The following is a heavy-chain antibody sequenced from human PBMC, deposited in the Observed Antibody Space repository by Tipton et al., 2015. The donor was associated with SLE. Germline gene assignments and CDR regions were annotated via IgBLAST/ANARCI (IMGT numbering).Heavy chain of an antibody. CDR1: GFTFSSYA. V-gene: IGHV3-30*04. CDR2: ISYDGSNK. D-gene: IGHD6-13*01. CDR3: ARGGSYIAAAGRGWFAP. J-gene: IGHJ5*02. Sequence: RSLRLSCAASGFTFSSYAMHWVRQAPGKGLEWVAVISYDGSNKYYADSVKGRFTISRDNSKNTLYLQMNSLRAEDTAVYYCARGGSYIAAAGRGWFAPWGQGTLVTVSS.